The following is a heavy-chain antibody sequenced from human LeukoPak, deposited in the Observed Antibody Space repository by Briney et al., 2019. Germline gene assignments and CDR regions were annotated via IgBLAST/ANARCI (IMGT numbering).Heavy chain of an antibody. J-gene: IGHJ5*02. V-gene: IGHV4-4*07. D-gene: IGHD1-14*01. CDR3: AKHNIALANPSYNWFDP. CDR2: IYTSGST. CDR1: GGSISSYY. Sequence: SETLSLTCTVSGGSISSYYWSWIRQPAGKGLEWIGRIYTSGSTNYNPSLKSRVTISIDTSKNQFYLNLTSVTAADTAVYYCAKHNIALANPSYNWFDPWGQGTLVIVSS.